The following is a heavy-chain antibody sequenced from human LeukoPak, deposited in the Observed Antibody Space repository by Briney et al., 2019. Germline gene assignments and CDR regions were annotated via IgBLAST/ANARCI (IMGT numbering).Heavy chain of an antibody. CDR1: GFTFSSYW. Sequence: PGGSLRLSCVASGFTFSSYWMSWVRQAPGEGLEWVANIKQDGTEKNYVDSVKGRLTISRDNAKNSLYLQMNSLRAEDTAVYYCARERGSGSYHPFDPWGQGTLATVSS. CDR2: IKQDGTEK. V-gene: IGHV3-7*01. J-gene: IGHJ5*02. CDR3: ARERGSGSYHPFDP. D-gene: IGHD3-10*01.